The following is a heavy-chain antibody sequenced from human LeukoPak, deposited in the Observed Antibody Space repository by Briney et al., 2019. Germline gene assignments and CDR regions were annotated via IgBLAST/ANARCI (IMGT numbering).Heavy chain of an antibody. D-gene: IGHD3-22*01. V-gene: IGHV4-39*01. CDR2: IYYSGIT. J-gene: IGHJ5*02. Sequence: PSETLSLTCTVSGGSISSSSYYWGWIRQPPGKGLEWIGSIYYSGITYYNPPLKSRVTISVDTSKNQFSLKLSSVTAADTAVYFCARQRGYHYDSTTNRFSDLWGQGTRVTVPS. CDR3: ARQRGYHYDSTTNRFSDL. CDR1: GGSISSSSYY.